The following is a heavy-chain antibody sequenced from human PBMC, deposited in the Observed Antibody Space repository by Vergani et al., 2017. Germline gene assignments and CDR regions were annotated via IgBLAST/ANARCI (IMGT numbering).Heavy chain of an antibody. CDR3: ARGRYYDILTGYYPRDYYYYGMDV. CDR2: INSDGSST. CDR1: GFTFSSYA. Sequence: EVQLLESGGGLVQPGGSLRLSCAASGFTFSSYAMSWVRQAPGKGLEWVSRINSDGSSTSYADSVKGRFTISRDNAKNTLYLQMNSLRAEDTAVYYCARGRYYDILTGYYPRDYYYYGMDVWGQGTTVTVSS. V-gene: IGHV3-74*02. J-gene: IGHJ6*02. D-gene: IGHD3-9*01.